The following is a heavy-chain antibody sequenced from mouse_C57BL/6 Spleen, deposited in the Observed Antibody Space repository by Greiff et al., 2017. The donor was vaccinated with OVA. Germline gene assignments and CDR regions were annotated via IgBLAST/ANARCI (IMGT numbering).Heavy chain of an antibody. V-gene: IGHV1-66*01. D-gene: IGHD2-4*01. CDR2: IYPGSGNT. CDR3: AFYDYDGWFAY. J-gene: IGHJ3*01. CDR1: GYSFTSYY. Sequence: VQLQQSGPELVKPGASVKISCKASGYSFTSYYIHWVKQRPGQGLEWIGWIYPGSGNTKYNEKFKGKATLTADTSSSTAYMQLSSLTSEDSAVYYCAFYDYDGWFAYWGQGTLVTVSA.